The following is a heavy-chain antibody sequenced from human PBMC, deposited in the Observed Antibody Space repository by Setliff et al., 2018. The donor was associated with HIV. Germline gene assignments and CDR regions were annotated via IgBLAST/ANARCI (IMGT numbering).Heavy chain of an antibody. J-gene: IGHJ6*03. D-gene: IGHD3-10*01. V-gene: IGHV4-61*05. CDR3: ARGAITMVRSPYYMDV. CDR2: SHYSGSP. CDR1: GDSISSSAYY. Sequence: SETLSLTCTVSGDSISSSAYYWGWVRQPPGKGLEWIGYSHYSGSPHYNPSLKSRVTISVDTSKNQFSLKLSSVTAADTAVYYCARGAITMVRSPYYMDVWGKGTTVTVSS.